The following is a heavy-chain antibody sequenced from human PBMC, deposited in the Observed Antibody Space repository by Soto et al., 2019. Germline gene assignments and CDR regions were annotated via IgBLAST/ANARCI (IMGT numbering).Heavy chain of an antibody. CDR3: ARSSYYYDSSGYYSQYYFDY. D-gene: IGHD3-22*01. CDR1: GFSLSTSGVG. J-gene: IGHJ4*02. Sequence: SGPTLVNPTQTLTLTCTFSGFSLSTSGVGVGWIRQPPGKALEWLALIYWDDDKRYSPSLKSRLTITKDTSKNQVVLTMPNMDPVDTATYYCARSSYYYDSSGYYSQYYFDYWGKGTLVTVS. CDR2: IYWDDDK. V-gene: IGHV2-5*02.